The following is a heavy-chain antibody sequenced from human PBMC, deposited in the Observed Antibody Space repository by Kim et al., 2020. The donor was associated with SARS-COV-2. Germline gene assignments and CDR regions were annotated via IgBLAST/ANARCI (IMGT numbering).Heavy chain of an antibody. J-gene: IGHJ4*02. V-gene: IGHV3-11*04. Sequence: GRFTISRDNAKNSLYLQMNSLRAEDTAVYYCARVRGGVEDYYDSSGYSEYWGQGTLVTVSS. D-gene: IGHD3-22*01. CDR3: ARVRGGVEDYYDSSGYSEY.